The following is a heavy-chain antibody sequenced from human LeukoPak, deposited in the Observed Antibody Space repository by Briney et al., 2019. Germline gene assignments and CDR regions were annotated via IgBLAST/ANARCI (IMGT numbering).Heavy chain of an antibody. J-gene: IGHJ2*01. Sequence: SQTLSLTCTVSGGSISTADYYWSWIRQPPGKGLQWIGEINHSGNSNYNPSLKSRVTISVDTSKHQFSLNLSSVTAPDTAVYYCARGGGDYWYFDLWGRGTLVTVSS. CDR1: GGSISTADYY. V-gene: IGHV4-34*01. CDR3: ARGGGDYWYFDL. CDR2: INHSGNS. D-gene: IGHD2-21*01.